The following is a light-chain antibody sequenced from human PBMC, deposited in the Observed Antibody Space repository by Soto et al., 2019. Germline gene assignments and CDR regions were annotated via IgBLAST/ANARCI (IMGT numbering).Light chain of an antibody. J-gene: IGLJ1*01. CDR2: DVS. Sequence: QSVLTQPRSVSGSPGQSVTISCTGTTSDVGDYNDVSWYQQHPGKAPKLMIYDVSKRPSGVPDRFSGSKSGNPASLTISGLQAEDEADYYCCSYAGTYTLVFGTGTKVT. CDR3: CSYAGTYTLV. CDR1: TSDVGDYND. V-gene: IGLV2-11*01.